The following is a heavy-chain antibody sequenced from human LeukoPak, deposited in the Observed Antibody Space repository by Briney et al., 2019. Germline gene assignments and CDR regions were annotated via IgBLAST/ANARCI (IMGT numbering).Heavy chain of an antibody. CDR1: GGSFSGYY. V-gene: IGHV4-34*01. D-gene: IGHD3-10*01. CDR2: INHSGST. CDR3: ARGGFNYGSGSYRL. Sequence: SETLSLTCAVYGGSFSGYYWSWIRQPPGKGLEWIGEINHSGSTNYNPPLKSRVTISVDTSKNQFSLKLSSVTAADTAVYYCARGGFNYGSGSYRLWGQGTLVTVSS. J-gene: IGHJ4*02.